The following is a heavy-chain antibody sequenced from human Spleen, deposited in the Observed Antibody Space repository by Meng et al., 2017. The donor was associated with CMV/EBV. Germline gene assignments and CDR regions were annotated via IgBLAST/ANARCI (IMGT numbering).Heavy chain of an antibody. J-gene: IGHJ4*02. V-gene: IGHV3-23*01. CDR1: GFTFASYA. D-gene: IGHD5-24*01. CDR3: ARDGYKPSY. Sequence: LRLSCAVYGFTFASYAMSWVRQAPGKGLEWVSGISATGDITFYADSVKGRFTISRDNAKNSLSLQMNSLRAEDTAVYYCARDGYKPSYWGQGTLVTVSS. CDR2: ISATGDIT.